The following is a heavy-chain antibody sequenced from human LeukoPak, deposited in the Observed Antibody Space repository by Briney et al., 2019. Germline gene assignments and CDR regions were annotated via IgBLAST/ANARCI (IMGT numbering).Heavy chain of an antibody. V-gene: IGHV3-30-3*01. CDR2: ISHDGSNK. J-gene: IGHJ4*02. Sequence: PGGSLRLSCAASGFTFSSYAMHWVRQAPDKGLEWVAVISHDGSNKYYADSVKGRFSISRDNSKNTLYLQMNGLRAEETAMYYCATPYISGWSLYFDNWGQGTLVTVSS. D-gene: IGHD6-19*01. CDR1: GFTFSSYA. CDR3: ATPYISGWSLYFDN.